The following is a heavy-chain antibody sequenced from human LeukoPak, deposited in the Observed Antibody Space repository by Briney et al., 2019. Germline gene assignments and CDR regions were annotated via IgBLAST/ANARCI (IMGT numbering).Heavy chain of an antibody. Sequence: GGSLRLSCAASGFTFSSYSMNWVRQAPGKGLEWVSSISSSSSYIYYADSVKGRFTISRDNAKNSLYLQMNSLRAEDTAVYYCARDSKKNYDFWSGYYKAVGNWFDPWGQGTLVTVSS. V-gene: IGHV3-21*01. CDR2: ISSSSSYI. CDR1: GFTFSSYS. CDR3: ARDSKKNYDFWSGYYKAVGNWFDP. D-gene: IGHD3-3*01. J-gene: IGHJ5*02.